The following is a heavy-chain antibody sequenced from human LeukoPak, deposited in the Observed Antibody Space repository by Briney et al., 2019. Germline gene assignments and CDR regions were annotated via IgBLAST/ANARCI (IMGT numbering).Heavy chain of an antibody. CDR2: IRYDGGNI. V-gene: IGHV3-30*02. Sequence: GGSLRLSCAAPGFTFSSLGMHWVRQAPGKGLEWVAFIRYDGGNIHYADSVKGRFTISRDNSKNTLYLQMNSLRAEDTAVYYCAKVRGGGYYFDYWGQGTLVTVSS. D-gene: IGHD3-10*01. J-gene: IGHJ4*02. CDR3: AKVRGGGYYFDY. CDR1: GFTFSSLG.